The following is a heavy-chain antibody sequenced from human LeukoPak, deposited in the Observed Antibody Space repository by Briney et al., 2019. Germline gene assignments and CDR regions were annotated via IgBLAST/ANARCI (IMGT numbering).Heavy chain of an antibody. Sequence: GASVKVSCKVSGYTLTELSMHWVRQAPGKGLEWMGGFDPEDGETIYAQKFQGRVTMTEDTSTDTAYMELSSLRSEDTAVYYCATLEYYYDSSRYYMDVWGKGTTVTVSS. V-gene: IGHV1-24*01. CDR2: FDPEDGET. J-gene: IGHJ6*03. D-gene: IGHD3-22*01. CDR1: GYTLTELS. CDR3: ATLEYYYDSSRYYMDV.